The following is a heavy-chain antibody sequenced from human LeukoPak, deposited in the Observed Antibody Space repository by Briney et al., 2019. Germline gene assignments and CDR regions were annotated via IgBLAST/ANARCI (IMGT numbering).Heavy chain of an antibody. CDR2: IIGSGGST. Sequence: PGGSLRLSCAASGFTFSSYAMSWVRQAPGKGLEWVSAIIGSGGSTYYADSVKGRFTISRDNSKNTPYLQMNSLRAEDTAVYYCAKDRAVTTLGGFDYWGQGTLVTVSS. V-gene: IGHV3-23*01. J-gene: IGHJ4*02. CDR3: AKDRAVTTLGGFDY. D-gene: IGHD4-17*01. CDR1: GFTFSSYA.